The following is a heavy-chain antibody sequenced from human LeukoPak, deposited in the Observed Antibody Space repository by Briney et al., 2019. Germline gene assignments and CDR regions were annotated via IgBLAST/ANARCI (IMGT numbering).Heavy chain of an antibody. CDR3: AKDMGGHIVVGNYFDY. CDR1: GFTFSSYY. Sequence: GGSLRLSCAASGFTFSSYYMQWVRQAPGKGLVWVSRINGDGNSTTYADSVKGRFTISRDNAKNSLYLQMNSLRAEDMALYYCAKDMGGHIVVGNYFDYWGQGTLVTVSS. J-gene: IGHJ4*02. D-gene: IGHD2-21*01. CDR2: INGDGNST. V-gene: IGHV3-74*03.